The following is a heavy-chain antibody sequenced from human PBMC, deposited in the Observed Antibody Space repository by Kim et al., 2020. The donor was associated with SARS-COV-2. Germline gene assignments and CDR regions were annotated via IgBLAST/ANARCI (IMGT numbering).Heavy chain of an antibody. J-gene: IGHJ4*02. CDR3: LGGFYFDY. Sequence: ASVKVSCKTSGHFFTRDSIHWVRQAPGQGLEWMGGIDCGNGNTIYSQKFQGRVTFTTDISASTAYMELSFLRSEDSAVYYCLGGFYFDYWGQGTLVTVSS. D-gene: IGHD3-16*01. V-gene: IGHV1-3*01. CDR1: GHFFTRDS. CDR2: IDCGNGNT.